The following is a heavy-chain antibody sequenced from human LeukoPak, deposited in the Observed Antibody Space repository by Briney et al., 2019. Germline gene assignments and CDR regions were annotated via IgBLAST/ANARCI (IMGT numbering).Heavy chain of an antibody. CDR3: ARELQYDAFDI. Sequence: LRLSCAASGFTFSDYYMSWIRQPPGKGLEWIGYIYDSGSTYYNPSLKSRVTISVDRSKNQFSLKLSSVTAADTAVYYCARELQYDAFDIWGQGTMVIVSS. CDR1: GFTFSDYY. J-gene: IGHJ3*02. D-gene: IGHD4-11*01. V-gene: IGHV4-30-2*01. CDR2: IYDSGST.